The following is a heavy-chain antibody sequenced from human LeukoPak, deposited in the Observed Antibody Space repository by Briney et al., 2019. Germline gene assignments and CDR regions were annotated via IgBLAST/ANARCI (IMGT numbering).Heavy chain of an antibody. V-gene: IGHV1-69*06. CDR2: IIPIFGTP. CDR3: AGSIAAAGIDY. J-gene: IGHJ4*02. D-gene: IGHD6-13*01. Sequence: ASVKVSCKASGGSFSSDAISWVRQAPGQGLVWMGGIIPIFGTPNYAQKFQGRVTITADKSTSTAYMELSSLRSEDTAVYYCAGSIAAAGIDYWGQGTLVTVSS. CDR1: GGSFSSDA.